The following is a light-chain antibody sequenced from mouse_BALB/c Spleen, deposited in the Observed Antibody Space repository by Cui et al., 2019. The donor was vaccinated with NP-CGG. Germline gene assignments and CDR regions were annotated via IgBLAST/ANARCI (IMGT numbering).Light chain of an antibody. Sequence: QAVWTQETALTTSPGETVTLTCRSSTGAVTTSNYANWVQEKPDHLFTGLIGGTNNRVPGVPARFSGSLIGDKAALTITGTQTEDEAIYFCALWYSNHWVFGGGTKLTVL. V-gene: IGLV1*01. J-gene: IGLJ1*01. CDR2: GTN. CDR3: ALWYSNHWV. CDR1: TGAVTTSNY.